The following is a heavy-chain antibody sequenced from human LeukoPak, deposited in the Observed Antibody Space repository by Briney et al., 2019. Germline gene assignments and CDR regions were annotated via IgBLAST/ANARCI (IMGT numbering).Heavy chain of an antibody. J-gene: IGHJ4*02. Sequence: ASVKDSFKASGGPFSSYTINWVRLVPGQGLEWMGRIFPIIDMANYAQKFHGRVTIIADKSTNTAYMELSSLRSEDTAVYYCATNAVLWFGELTHPFDYWGQGTLVTVSS. CDR1: GGPFSSYT. D-gene: IGHD3-10*01. V-gene: IGHV1-69*02. CDR3: ATNAVLWFGELTHPFDY. CDR2: IFPIIDMA.